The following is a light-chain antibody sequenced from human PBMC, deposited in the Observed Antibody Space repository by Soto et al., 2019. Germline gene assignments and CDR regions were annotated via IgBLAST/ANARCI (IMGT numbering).Light chain of an antibody. CDR3: QQRSNWPPWT. V-gene: IGKV3-11*01. J-gene: IGKJ1*01. CDR1: QSVSSY. CDR2: DAS. Sequence: EIVLTQSPATLSLSPGERATLSCRASQSVSSYLAWYQQKPGQAPRLLIYDASNRATGIPAGFSGSGSGTDFTLTSSSLEPEDFAVYYCQQRSNWPPWTFGQGTKVEIK.